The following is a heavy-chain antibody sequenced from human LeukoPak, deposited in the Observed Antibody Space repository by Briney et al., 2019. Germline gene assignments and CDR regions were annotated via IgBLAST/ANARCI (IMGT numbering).Heavy chain of an antibody. Sequence: KTSETLSLTCTVSGGSISSYYWSWIRQPPGKGLEWIGYIYYSGSTNRNPSLKSRVTISVDTSKNQFSLKLSSVTAADTAVYYCARQLYYYYGMDVWGQGTTVTVSS. CDR3: ARQLYYYYGMDV. CDR2: IYYSGST. V-gene: IGHV4-59*08. J-gene: IGHJ6*02. CDR1: GGSISSYY.